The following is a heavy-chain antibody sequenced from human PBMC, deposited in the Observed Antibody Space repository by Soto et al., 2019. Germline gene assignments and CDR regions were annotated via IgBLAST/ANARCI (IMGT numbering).Heavy chain of an antibody. CDR1: GFTFDNYG. D-gene: IGHD2-15*01. V-gene: IGHV3-30*18. CDR3: AKDLDVVVVVTATRGLDV. J-gene: IGHJ6*02. Sequence: QVQLVESGGGVVQPGRSLRLSCAASGFTFDNYGLHWVRQAPGKGLEWVAVISYDGSKKFYADSVTGRFTISRDHSKNTLYLQMNTLRVEDTAVYCCAKDLDVVVVVTATRGLDVWGQGTTVTVSS. CDR2: ISYDGSKK.